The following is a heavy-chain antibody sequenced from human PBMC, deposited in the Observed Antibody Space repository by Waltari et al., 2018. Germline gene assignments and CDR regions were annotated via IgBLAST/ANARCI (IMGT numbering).Heavy chain of an antibody. CDR3: ARALASQLWYYYYGMDV. V-gene: IGHV3-74*01. D-gene: IGHD2-2*01. CDR1: GFTFSSYW. J-gene: IGHJ6*02. Sequence: EVQLVESGGGLVQPGGSLRLSCAASGFTFSSYWMHWVRQAPGKGLVWVSRINSDGSSTRYADSVKGRFTISRDNAKNTLYLQMNSLRAEDTAVYYCARALASQLWYYYYGMDVWGQGTTVTVSS. CDR2: INSDGSST.